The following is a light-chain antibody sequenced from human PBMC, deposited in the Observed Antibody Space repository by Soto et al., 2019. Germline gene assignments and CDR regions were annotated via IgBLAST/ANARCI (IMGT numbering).Light chain of an antibody. J-gene: IGKJ1*01. V-gene: IGKV1-5*01. Sequence: DIQLTQSPSTLSASVGDRVSITCWASQSVGSWLAWHQKKPGKAPKLLIFDGTYLESGVPSRFSGSGSGTEFTLTINELQPDDSATYYCQQYESHSEAFGQGTKVEVK. CDR2: DGT. CDR1: QSVGSW. CDR3: QQYESHSEA.